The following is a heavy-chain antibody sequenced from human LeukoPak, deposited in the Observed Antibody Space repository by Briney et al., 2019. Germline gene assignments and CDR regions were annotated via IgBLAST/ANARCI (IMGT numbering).Heavy chain of an antibody. CDR3: ARDSQPYCSSTSCYFRAAYYYYYMDV. J-gene: IGHJ6*03. Sequence: ASVKVSCKASGYTFTGYYMHWVRQAPGQGLGWMGWINPNSGGTNYAQKFQGRVTMTRDTSISTAYMELSRLRSDDTAVYYCARDSQPYCSSTSCYFRAAYYYYYMDVWGKGTTVTVSS. CDR2: INPNSGGT. D-gene: IGHD2-2*01. V-gene: IGHV1-2*02. CDR1: GYTFTGYY.